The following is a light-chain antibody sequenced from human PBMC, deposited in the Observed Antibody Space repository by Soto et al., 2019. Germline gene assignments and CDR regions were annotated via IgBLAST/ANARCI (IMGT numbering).Light chain of an antibody. CDR2: GAS. J-gene: IGKJ5*01. V-gene: IGKV3-11*01. CDR1: QSISNN. Sequence: EIVLTQSPGTLSLSPGERVTLSCRASQSISNNHLAWYQQKPGQAPRLLIYGASNRAAGIPARFSGLGSGTDFTLTISSLEPEDFAVYYCQQRSNWPSITFGQGTRLEIK. CDR3: QQRSNWPSIT.